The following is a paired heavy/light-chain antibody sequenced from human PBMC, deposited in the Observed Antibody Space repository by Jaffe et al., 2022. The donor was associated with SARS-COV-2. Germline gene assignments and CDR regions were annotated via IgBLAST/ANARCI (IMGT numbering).Heavy chain of an antibody. Sequence: DVQLVESGGVQVQPGGSLRVSCAASGFTFSGSWMHWVRQSPGKGLVWVSRINGDGSDTAYADSVKGRFTISRDNAKNTLYLQMNSLREEDTAVYYCGRDSGAAGLPLDYWGQGTLVTVSS. CDR2: INGDGSDT. CDR3: GRDSGAAGLPLDY. J-gene: IGHJ4*02. D-gene: IGHD1-26*01. V-gene: IGHV3-74*01. CDR1: GFTFSGSW.
Light chain of an antibody. CDR3: CSYVGNNLYV. J-gene: IGLJ1*01. Sequence: QSALTQPASVSASPGQSISISCTGSSSDVGNYDLVSWYQQHPGKAPKLLIYETTKRPSGVSNRFSGSKSGNTAYLTVSGLQAEDEADYYCCSYVGNNLYVFGTGTKVTAL. CDR2: ETT. CDR1: SSDVGNYDL. V-gene: IGLV2-23*01.